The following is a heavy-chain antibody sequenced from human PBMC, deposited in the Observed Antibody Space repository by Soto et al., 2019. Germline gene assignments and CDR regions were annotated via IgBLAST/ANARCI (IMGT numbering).Heavy chain of an antibody. CDR3: ARGVVADGAYYYYYGMDV. CDR2: IYHSGST. CDR1: GGSISSSNW. J-gene: IGHJ6*02. V-gene: IGHV4-4*02. D-gene: IGHD2-15*01. Sequence: QVQLQESGPGLVKPSGTLSLTCAVSGGSISSSNWWSWVRQPPGKGLEWIGEIYHSGSTNYNPSLKSLVTISVHKSKNQFSLKLSSVTAADTAVYYCARGVVADGAYYYYYGMDVWGQGTTVTVSS.